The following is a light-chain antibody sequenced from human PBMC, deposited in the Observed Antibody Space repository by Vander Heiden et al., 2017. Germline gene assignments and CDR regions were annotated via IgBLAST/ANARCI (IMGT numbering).Light chain of an antibody. V-gene: IGLV1-47*01. CDR2: RDL. J-gene: IGLJ2*01. CDR1: SSLGGSNS. CDR3: GAWDDSLSVV. Sequence: SVLPQPPSTSGTPEQRVTNPCSGSSSLGGSNSVFLSQHIPGMVPKLLTYRDLHRPPAVLDRFSASKTGTSASLAISGLRSEDEAHYYCGAWDDSLSVVFGGGTKLTVL.